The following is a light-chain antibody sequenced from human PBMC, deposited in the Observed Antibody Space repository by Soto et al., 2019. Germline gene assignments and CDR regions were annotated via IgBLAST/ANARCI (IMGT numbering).Light chain of an antibody. CDR2: TTN. J-gene: IGLJ1*01. V-gene: IGLV1-44*01. CDR3: AAWDDSLNGHV. CDR1: SSNIGTSS. Sequence: QSVLTQPHSASGTPGQRVTISCSGSSSNIGTSSVHWFQQLPGTAPKLLISTTNQRPSGVPERFSGSKSGTSASLAISGLQSEDEDDYYCAAWDDSLNGHVFGTGTTLTVL.